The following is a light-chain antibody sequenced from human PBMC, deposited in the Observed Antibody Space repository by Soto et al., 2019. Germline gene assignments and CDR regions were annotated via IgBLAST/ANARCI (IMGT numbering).Light chain of an antibody. CDR1: NSNIEIHY. Sequence: QSALTQPPSVSAAPGQKVTISCSGSNSNIEIHYVSWYQQLPGTAPKLLIYENNKRPSGIPDRFSGSKSGASATLGITGPQTGDEADYYCGTWDSSLTAWVFGGGTQLTVL. J-gene: IGLJ3*02. V-gene: IGLV1-51*02. CDR3: GTWDSSLTAWV. CDR2: ENN.